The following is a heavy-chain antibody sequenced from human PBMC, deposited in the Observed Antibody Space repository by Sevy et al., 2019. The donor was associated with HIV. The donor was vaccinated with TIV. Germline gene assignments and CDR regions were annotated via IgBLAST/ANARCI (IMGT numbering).Heavy chain of an antibody. CDR3: ARTTTMPTSDLYGMDV. Sequence: ASVKVSCKASGYTFTDYYIHGVRQAPGQGLEGMAWINPNDGVTNYAQRFQGGVTVTRDKYISTAYMELRRLRYDDTAIYYCARTTTMPTSDLYGMDVWGQGTTVTVSS. CDR1: GYTFTDYY. D-gene: IGHD1-1*01. CDR2: INPNDGVT. J-gene: IGHJ6*02. V-gene: IGHV1-2*02.